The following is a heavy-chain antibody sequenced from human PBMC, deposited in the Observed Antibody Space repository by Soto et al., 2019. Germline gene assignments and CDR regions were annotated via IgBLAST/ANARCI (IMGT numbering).Heavy chain of an antibody. CDR1: GAPVSSETHF. J-gene: IGHJ4*02. CDR2: MYYSGIT. D-gene: IGHD1-26*01. Sequence: SETLSLTCTVPGAPVSSETHFWTWIRQPPGKGLEWIGYMYYSGITNSNPALKSRVTLSVDRSGNQFSLSLNSVTAADTAVYYCAREDMSGTYYFDYWGPGTQVTVSS. V-gene: IGHV4-61*01. CDR3: AREDMSGTYYFDY.